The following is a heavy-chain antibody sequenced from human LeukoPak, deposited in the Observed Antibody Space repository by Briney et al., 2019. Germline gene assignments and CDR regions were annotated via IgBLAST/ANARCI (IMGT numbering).Heavy chain of an antibody. J-gene: IGHJ6*01. CDR3: AREAAREYGGKSVPSLVV. V-gene: IGHV3-48*03. CDR1: GFTFSSYE. D-gene: IGHD4-23*01. Sequence: AGSLRFSCAAAGFTFSSYEMNWGRQAPGEGVEWGSYISSSGSTIYYADSVKGRFTISRDNAKNSLYLHMNSLGAEDTAVCYCAREAAREYGGKSVPSLVVWGEGATVTVSS. CDR2: ISSSGSTI.